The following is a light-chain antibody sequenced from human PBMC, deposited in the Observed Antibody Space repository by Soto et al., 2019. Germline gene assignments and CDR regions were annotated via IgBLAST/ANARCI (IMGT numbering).Light chain of an antibody. CDR3: QQYNSYSGT. CDR1: QSISSW. V-gene: IGKV1-5*01. Sequence: DIQMTQSPSTLSASVGDRVTITCRASQSISSWLAWYQQKPGKAPKLLIYDASSLESGIPSRFSGSGSGTEFTLTISSLQPDDFATYYCQQYNSYSGTFGQGTKV. J-gene: IGKJ1*01. CDR2: DAS.